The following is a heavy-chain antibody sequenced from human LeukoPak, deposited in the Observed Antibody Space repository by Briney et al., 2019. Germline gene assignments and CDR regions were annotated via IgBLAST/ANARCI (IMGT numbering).Heavy chain of an antibody. Sequence: SETLSLTCAVYGGSFSGYYYTWIRQPPGKGLEWIGEINHSGSTTYNPSLNSRVIILVDTSENQFSLKLRSVTAAGTAVYYCARGEGQRQLVHIHWGQGTLVTVSS. V-gene: IGHV4-34*01. CDR2: INHSGST. J-gene: IGHJ4*02. CDR3: ARGEGQRQLVHIH. D-gene: IGHD6-13*01. CDR1: GGSFSGYY.